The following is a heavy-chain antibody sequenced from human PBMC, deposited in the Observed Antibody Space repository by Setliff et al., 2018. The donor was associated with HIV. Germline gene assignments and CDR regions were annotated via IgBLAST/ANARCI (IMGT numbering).Heavy chain of an antibody. CDR3: ARERSRGYTDPPRFDY. CDR2: INQSENT. V-gene: IGHV4-34*01. D-gene: IGHD5-18*01. CDR1: GGSFSGYY. J-gene: IGHJ4*02. Sequence: LSLTCTVYGGSFSGYYWSWIRQPPGMGLEWIGEINQSENTNYNPSLKSRVTISADPSKNQFSLKLSSVTAADTAVYYCARERSRGYTDPPRFDYWGQGTLVTVSS.